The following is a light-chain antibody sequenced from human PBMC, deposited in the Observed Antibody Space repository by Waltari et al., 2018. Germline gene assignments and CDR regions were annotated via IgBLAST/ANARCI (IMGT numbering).Light chain of an antibody. J-gene: IGKJ1*01. Sequence: DIQMTQSPSSLPASVGDRGTISCRASQRISSYLNWYQQKPGKAPRLLIYGATSLQSGVPSRFSGSGSGTDFTLTISSLQPEDFATYYCQQTYRTPRTFGQGTKVDI. CDR2: GAT. CDR3: QQTYRTPRT. CDR1: QRISSY. V-gene: IGKV1-39*01.